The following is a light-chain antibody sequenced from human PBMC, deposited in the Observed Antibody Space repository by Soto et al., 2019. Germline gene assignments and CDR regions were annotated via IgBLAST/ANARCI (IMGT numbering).Light chain of an antibody. CDR2: GAS. J-gene: IGKJ1*01. CDR3: QQSFSTPPWT. V-gene: IGKV1-39*01. Sequence: DIQMTQSPSCLSASVEDRVTFTCRASQNIATYLHWYQQKPAKAPKLLLYGASNLQSGVPPRFSGSGSGTDFTLTISSLQPEDVVTYYCQQSFSTPPWTFGQGTKVEIK. CDR1: QNIATY.